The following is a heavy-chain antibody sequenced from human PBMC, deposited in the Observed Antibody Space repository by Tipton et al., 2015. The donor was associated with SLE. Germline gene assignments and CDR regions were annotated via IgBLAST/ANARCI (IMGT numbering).Heavy chain of an antibody. CDR3: VRDPGP. Sequence: GSLRLSCAASGFTFSSYWMHWVRQAPGKGLVWVSVIYSGGTTYYADSVKGRFTISRDNSKNTLYLQMNSLRVEDTAVYYCVRDPGPWGQGTLVTVS. D-gene: IGHD3-10*01. V-gene: IGHV3-53*01. J-gene: IGHJ4*02. CDR2: IYSGGTT. CDR1: GFTFSSYW.